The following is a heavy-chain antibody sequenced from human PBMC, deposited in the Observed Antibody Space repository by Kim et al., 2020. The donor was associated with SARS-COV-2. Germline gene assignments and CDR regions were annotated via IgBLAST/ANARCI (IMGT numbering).Heavy chain of an antibody. Sequence: SNPSLKSRVTISIDTSKNQFSLKVTSVTAADTAVYYCARHGNLTGYATDDWGQGTTVTVSS. J-gene: IGHJ4*02. D-gene: IGHD3-9*01. CDR3: ARHGNLTGYATDD. V-gene: IGHV4-39*01.